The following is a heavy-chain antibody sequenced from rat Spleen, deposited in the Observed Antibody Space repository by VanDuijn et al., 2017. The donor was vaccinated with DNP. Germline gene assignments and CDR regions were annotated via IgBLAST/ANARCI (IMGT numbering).Heavy chain of an antibody. Sequence: EVQLVESGGGVVQPGRSLKLSCAASGFTFSDYAMAWVRQAPTRGLELVAYISYDGDYNYSGDSVKGRFTISRDNAKSTLYLQMNSLRSEDMATFYCARHGRRVFDYWGHGVMVTVSS. CDR3: ARHGRRVFDY. V-gene: IGHV5-22*01. J-gene: IGHJ2*01. CDR2: ISYDGDYN. D-gene: IGHD1-11*01. CDR1: GFTFSDYA.